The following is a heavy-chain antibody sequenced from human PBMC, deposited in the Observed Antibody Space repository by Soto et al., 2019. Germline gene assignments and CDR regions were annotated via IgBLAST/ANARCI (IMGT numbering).Heavy chain of an antibody. CDR3: ARDWGQNEVLVPAAMYYFYYGMDV. J-gene: IGHJ6*02. V-gene: IGHV3-11*01. CDR1: GFTFSDYY. D-gene: IGHD2-2*01. Sequence: GGSLRLSCAASGFTFSDYYMSWIRQAPGKGLEWVSYISSSGSTIYYADSVKGRFTISRDNVKNSLYLQMNSLRAEDTAVYYCARDWGQNEVLVPAAMYYFYYGMDVWGQGTTVTVSS. CDR2: ISSSGSTI.